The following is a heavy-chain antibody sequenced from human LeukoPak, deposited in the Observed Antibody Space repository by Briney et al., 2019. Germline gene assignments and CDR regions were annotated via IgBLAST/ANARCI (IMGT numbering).Heavy chain of an antibody. Sequence: PSETLSLTCTVSGGSISGYYWSWIRQPPGQGLEWIAYIHSNGYTNYNPSLKSRVTISVDTSKNQFSLKVTSVTAADMAMYYCTKREGPMSGSYDYFDPWGQGTLVTVS. CDR2: IHSNGYT. V-gene: IGHV4-4*09. J-gene: IGHJ5*02. D-gene: IGHD1-26*01. CDR1: GGSISGYY. CDR3: TKREGPMSGSYDYFDP.